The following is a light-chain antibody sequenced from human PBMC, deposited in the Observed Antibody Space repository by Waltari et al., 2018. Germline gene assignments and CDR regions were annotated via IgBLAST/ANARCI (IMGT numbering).Light chain of an antibody. CDR1: SSDIGANNH. CDR3: SSYTITYTRV. Sequence: QSALTHPASVSGSPGQSLTISCTGTSSDIGANNHVSWYRQHPGKAPKLILYHVTTRPSGVSNRFSGSKSGNTASLTISGLQAEDEADYFCSSYTITYTRVFGGGTKLTVL. V-gene: IGLV2-14*01. J-gene: IGLJ3*02. CDR2: HVT.